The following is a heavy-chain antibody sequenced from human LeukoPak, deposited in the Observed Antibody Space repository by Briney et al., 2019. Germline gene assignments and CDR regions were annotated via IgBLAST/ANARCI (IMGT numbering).Heavy chain of an antibody. J-gene: IGHJ4*02. D-gene: IGHD3-10*01. V-gene: IGHV4-4*07. CDR3: ARRKYYYGSGSYRSSPYHFDY. CDR1: GASISTYY. CDR2: MYNTGST. Sequence: KPSETLSLTCTVSGASISTYYWSWIRQPDGKGLEWIGRMYNTGSTNYNPSLKSRVTISVDTSKNQFSLKLSSVTAADTAVYYCARRKYYYGSGSYRSSPYHFDYWGQGTLVTVSS.